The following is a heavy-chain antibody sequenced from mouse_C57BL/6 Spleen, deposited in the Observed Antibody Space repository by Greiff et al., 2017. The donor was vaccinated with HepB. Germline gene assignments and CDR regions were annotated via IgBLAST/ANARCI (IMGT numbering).Heavy chain of an antibody. J-gene: IGHJ4*01. CDR2: INPSSGYT. CDR1: GYTFTSYT. V-gene: IGHV1-4*01. CDR3: AIHVNYSYAMDY. D-gene: IGHD2-1*01. Sequence: VQLQQSGAELARPGASVKMSCKASGYTFTSYTMHWVKQRPGQGLEWIGYINPSSGYTKYKQKFKYKATLTADKSSSTAYMQLSSLTSEDSAVDYCAIHVNYSYAMDYWGQGTSVTVSS.